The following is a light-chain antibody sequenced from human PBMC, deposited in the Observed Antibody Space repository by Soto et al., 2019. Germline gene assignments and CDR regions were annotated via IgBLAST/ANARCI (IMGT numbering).Light chain of an antibody. V-gene: IGKV1-5*01. CDR2: DAS. CDR3: QQYDSFSKT. Sequence: DIQMTQSPSTLSASVGDRVTITCRASQSIRSWLAWYQQKPGKAPQLLIYDASNLESGVPSRFSGSGSGTDFTLTISSLQPDDFATYYCQQYDSFSKTFGRGTKVDIK. CDR1: QSIRSW. J-gene: IGKJ1*01.